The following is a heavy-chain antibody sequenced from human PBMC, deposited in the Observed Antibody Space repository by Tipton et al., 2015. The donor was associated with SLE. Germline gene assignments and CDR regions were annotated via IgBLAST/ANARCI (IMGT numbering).Heavy chain of an antibody. CDR1: GGSITSDD. CDR3: AKDGYSSGWFYYYYMDV. V-gene: IGHV3-23*01. Sequence: TLSLTCAVSGGSITSDDWLNWVRQAPGKGLEWVSGISGTGRATYYADSVKGRFTISRDTSKSRLYLQMNSLRIEDTAVYYCAKDGYSSGWFYYYYMDVWGKGTTVTVAS. D-gene: IGHD6-13*01. J-gene: IGHJ6*03. CDR2: ISGTGRAT.